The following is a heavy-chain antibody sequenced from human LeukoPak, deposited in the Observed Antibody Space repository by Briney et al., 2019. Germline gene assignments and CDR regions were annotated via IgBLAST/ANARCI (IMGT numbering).Heavy chain of an antibody. CDR2: IYYSGST. D-gene: IGHD3-22*01. Sequence: SETLSLTCTVSGGSISSSSYYWGWIRQPPGKGLEWIGSIYYSGSTYYNPSLKSRVTISVDTSKNQFSLKLSSVTAADTAVYYCARHFYDSSGYYYPAGLDYGGQGTLVTVSS. CDR1: GGSISSSSYY. V-gene: IGHV4-39*01. CDR3: ARHFYDSSGYYYPAGLDY. J-gene: IGHJ4*02.